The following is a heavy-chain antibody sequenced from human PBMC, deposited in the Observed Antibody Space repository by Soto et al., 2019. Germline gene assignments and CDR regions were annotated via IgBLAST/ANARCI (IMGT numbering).Heavy chain of an antibody. J-gene: IGHJ6*02. CDR1: EDNCTNYC. D-gene: IGHD6-13*01. Sequence: ESHKIPSNGSEDNCTNYCVSCVRQKPRKGLEWMARIDPADSDTRYSPSFQGRVTISADKSISTAYLQWSSLKASDTAMYYCARRIAAHGGVYGMDVWGQGTTVTVSS. V-gene: IGHV5-51*01. CDR2: IDPADSDT. CDR3: ARRIAAHGGVYGMDV.